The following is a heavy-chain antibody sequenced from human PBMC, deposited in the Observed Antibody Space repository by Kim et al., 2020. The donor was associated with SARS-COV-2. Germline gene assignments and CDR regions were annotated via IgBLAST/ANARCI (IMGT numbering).Heavy chain of an antibody. CDR1: GGSISSYY. CDR3: ARPDGDYGIQD. J-gene: IGHJ4*02. V-gene: IGHV4-59*13. Sequence: SETLSLTCTVSGGSISSYYWSWIRQPPGKGLEWIGYIYYSGNTNYNPSLKSRVTISVDTSKNQFSLKLSSVTAADTAVYYCARPDGDYGIQDWGQGTLVTVSS. CDR2: IYYSGNT. D-gene: IGHD4-17*01.